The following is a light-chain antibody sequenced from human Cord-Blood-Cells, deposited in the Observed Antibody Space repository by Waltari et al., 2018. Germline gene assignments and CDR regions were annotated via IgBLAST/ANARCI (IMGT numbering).Light chain of an antibody. Sequence: SYDLTLPPSVSVSPGQTPWTTCLGVHFPTKYAFCYQQKSGQAPVLVIYEDSKRPSGIPERFSGSSSGTMATLTISGAQVEDEADYYCYSTDSSGNHYVFGTGTKVTVL. V-gene: IGLV3-10*01. J-gene: IGLJ1*01. CDR3: YSTDSSGNHYV. CDR2: EDS. CDR1: HFPTKY.